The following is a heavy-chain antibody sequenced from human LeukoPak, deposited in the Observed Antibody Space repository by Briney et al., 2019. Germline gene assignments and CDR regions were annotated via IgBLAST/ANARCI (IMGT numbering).Heavy chain of an antibody. CDR1: GFTFSSYA. Sequence: GGSLRLSCAASGFTFSSYAMSWVRQAPGKGLEWVSAISGSGDSTNYADSVKGRFTISRDNSKNTLYLQMNSLRAEDTAVYYCAKDLLAWYSSSWFYFDYWGQGTLVTVSS. D-gene: IGHD6-13*01. CDR2: ISGSGDST. CDR3: AKDLLAWYSSSWFYFDY. J-gene: IGHJ4*02. V-gene: IGHV3-23*01.